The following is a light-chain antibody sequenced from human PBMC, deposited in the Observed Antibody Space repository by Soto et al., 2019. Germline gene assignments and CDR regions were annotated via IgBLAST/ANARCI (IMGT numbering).Light chain of an antibody. J-gene: IGLJ1*01. CDR3: YSYRGYYTRV. CDR1: SSDVGGYNF. V-gene: IGLV2-14*01. Sequence: QSVLTRPASVSGSPGQSITSSCTGTSSDVGGYNFVSWYQQHPGRAPKLLIYEVSRRPSGVSNRFSGSKSGDTASLTISGLQAEDEADYYCYSYRGYYTRVFGTGTKVTVL. CDR2: EVS.